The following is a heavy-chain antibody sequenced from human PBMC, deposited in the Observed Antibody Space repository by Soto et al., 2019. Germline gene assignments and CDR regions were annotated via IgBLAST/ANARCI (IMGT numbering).Heavy chain of an antibody. CDR2: VIPVFGTA. V-gene: IGHV1-69*01. Sequence: QVQLVQSGAEVKKSGSSVKVSCKASGGIFRSYAISWVRQAPGQGLDWMGGVIPVFGTAQYAQKFQGRVTITADESTSPAYQELTSLTSDDTAIYYCATAAGLHPVSPLDYWGQGTLVTVSS. J-gene: IGHJ4*02. CDR3: ATAAGLHPVSPLDY. D-gene: IGHD5-12*01. CDR1: GGIFRSYA.